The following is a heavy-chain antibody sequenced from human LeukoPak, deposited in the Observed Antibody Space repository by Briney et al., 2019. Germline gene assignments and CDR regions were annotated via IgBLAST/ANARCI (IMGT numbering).Heavy chain of an antibody. V-gene: IGHV3-74*01. D-gene: IGHD3-9*01. CDR2: IISDGTSA. Sequence: GGSLRLSCAAPGFSFSSYWMHWVRQAPGKGLVWVSRIISDGTSATYADSVKGRFTMSRDNAKNTLYLEMNSLRADDTAMYYCARDARYNIDIWGQGTTVTVSS. J-gene: IGHJ6*02. CDR1: GFSFSSYW. CDR3: ARDARYNIDI.